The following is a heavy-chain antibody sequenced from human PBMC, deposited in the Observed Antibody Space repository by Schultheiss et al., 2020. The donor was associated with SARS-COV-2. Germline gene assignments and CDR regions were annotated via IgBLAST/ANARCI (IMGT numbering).Heavy chain of an antibody. D-gene: IGHD3-10*01. CDR3: ARAARVEQLFSVRGGHLDY. CDR2: IYYTGIT. Sequence: SETLSLTCTVSGGSISCYYWTWIRQPPGKGLEQVGNIYYTGITKYSPSLKSRVTISVDTSKKQFSLRLGSVTAADTAVYYCARAARVEQLFSVRGGHLDYWGRGTQVTVSS. V-gene: IGHV4-59*01. CDR1: GGSISCYY. J-gene: IGHJ4*02.